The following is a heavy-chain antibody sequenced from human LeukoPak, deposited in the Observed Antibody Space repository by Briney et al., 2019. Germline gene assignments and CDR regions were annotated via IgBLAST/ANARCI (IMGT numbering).Heavy chain of an antibody. D-gene: IGHD6-6*01. V-gene: IGHV5-51*01. CDR2: IYPGDSDT. Sequence: GESLKISCKDSGYSFTSYWIGWVRQMPGKGLEWMGIIYPGDSDTGYSPSFQGQVTISADKSISTAYLQWSSLKASDTAMYYCARLELAARDWFDPWGQGTLVTVSS. J-gene: IGHJ5*02. CDR1: GYSFTSYW. CDR3: ARLELAARDWFDP.